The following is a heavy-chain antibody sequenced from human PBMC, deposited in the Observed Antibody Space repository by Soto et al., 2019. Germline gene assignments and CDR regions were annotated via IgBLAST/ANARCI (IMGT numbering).Heavy chain of an antibody. CDR3: ARVDVRVSARRYFDY. CDR2: NHYSGST. D-gene: IGHD6-6*01. J-gene: IGHJ4*02. CDR1: GGSVSSGGYY. Sequence: QVQLQESGPGLVKPSETLSLTCTVSGGSVSSGGYYWSWIRQPPGEGLEWIGYNHYSGSTDYNPSHKSRVPISVDTSKNQFTLKLSSLTAADTAVYYCARVDVRVSARRYFDYWGQGTLVTVSS. V-gene: IGHV4-61*08.